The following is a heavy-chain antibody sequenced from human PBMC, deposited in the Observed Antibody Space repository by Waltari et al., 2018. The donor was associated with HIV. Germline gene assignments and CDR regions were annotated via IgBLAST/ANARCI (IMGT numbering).Heavy chain of an antibody. Sequence: EVKLVESGGGLVQPGVPLRLSCAASGFTFCRYGLHWVRQAPGKGLVWVSRSNSVGSNTTYADSVKGRFTISRDNAKNTVYLQMNSLRAEDTAVYYCARERDFLDYWGQGTLVTVSS. CDR1: GFTFCRYG. V-gene: IGHV3-74*03. CDR3: ARERDFLDY. CDR2: SNSVGSNT. J-gene: IGHJ4*02.